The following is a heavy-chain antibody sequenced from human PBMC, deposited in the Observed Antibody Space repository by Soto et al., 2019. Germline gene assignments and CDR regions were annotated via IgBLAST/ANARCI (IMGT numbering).Heavy chain of an antibody. CDR3: ARGGLLCVGKRFSNWFDL. J-gene: IGHJ5*02. D-gene: IGHD3-10*01. V-gene: IGHV4-30-4*01. Sequence: PSETLSLTCTVSGGSISSGNYYWSWIRQPPGKGLEWIGFISYSGTTHYSASLRSRVSISVDTSKNQFSLKLSSVTAADTAVYYCARGGLLCVGKRFSNWFDLWGQGTLVTVSS. CDR1: GGSISSGNYY. CDR2: ISYSGTT.